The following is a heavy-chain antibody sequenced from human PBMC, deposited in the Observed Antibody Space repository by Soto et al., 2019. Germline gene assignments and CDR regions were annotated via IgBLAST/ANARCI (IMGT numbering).Heavy chain of an antibody. CDR2: ISGSGGTT. J-gene: IGHJ6*02. CDR1: GFTFSSYA. Sequence: EVQLLESGGGLVQPGGSLRLSCAASGFTFSSYAMSWVRQAPGKGLEGVSAISGSGGTTHYADSVKGRCTISRDNSKNTLYLQMNSLRAEDTAVYYCAKGGYCSSISCSRMDVWGQGTTVTVSS. CDR3: AKGGYCSSISCSRMDV. V-gene: IGHV3-23*01. D-gene: IGHD2-2*01.